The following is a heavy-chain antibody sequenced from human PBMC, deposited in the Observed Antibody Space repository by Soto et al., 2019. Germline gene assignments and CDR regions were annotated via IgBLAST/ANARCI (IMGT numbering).Heavy chain of an antibody. CDR3: ARIYRGMITLGGVIVGSYYARDV. J-gene: IGHJ6*02. CDR2: VYNSEST. D-gene: IGHD3-16*02. CDR1: GGYISSYD. Sequence: SETLSLTYTVSGGYISSYDWGWIRQPPGKGLEWIGYVYNSESTNYNPSLKSRVTISVDTFKNQFSLKLSSVTAADTAVYFCARIYRGMITLGGVIVGSYYARDVWGQGTTVTVSS. V-gene: IGHV4-59*01.